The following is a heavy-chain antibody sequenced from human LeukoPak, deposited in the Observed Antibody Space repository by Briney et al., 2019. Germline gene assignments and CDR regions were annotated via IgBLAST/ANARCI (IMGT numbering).Heavy chain of an antibody. Sequence: ASVKLSCKASGGTFNRYAVTWVRQAPGQGLEWLGGIIPIFGTANYAQKFQGRVTITTDESTNTAYMELTSLTSEDTAVYYCASGKYGLRSWFDLWGQGTLVTVSP. J-gene: IGHJ5*02. CDR1: GGTFNRYA. CDR2: IIPIFGTA. D-gene: IGHD4-17*01. CDR3: ASGKYGLRSWFDL. V-gene: IGHV1-69*05.